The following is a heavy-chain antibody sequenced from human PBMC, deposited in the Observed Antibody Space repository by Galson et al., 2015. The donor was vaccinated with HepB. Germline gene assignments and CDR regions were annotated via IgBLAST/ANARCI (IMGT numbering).Heavy chain of an antibody. CDR2: IIPIFGTA. J-gene: IGHJ3*02. V-gene: IGHV1-69*06. CDR3: ARKYGNSGSYYVGGAFDI. CDR1: GGTFSSYA. D-gene: IGHD1-26*01. Sequence: SVKVSCKASGGTFSSYAISWVRQAPGQGLEWMGGIIPIFGTANYAQKFQGRVTITADKSTSTACMELSSLRSEDTAVYYCARKYGNSGSYYVGGAFDIWGQGTMVTVSS.